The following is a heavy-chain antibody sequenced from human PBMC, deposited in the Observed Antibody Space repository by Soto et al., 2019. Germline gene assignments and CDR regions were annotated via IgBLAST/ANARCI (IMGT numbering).Heavy chain of an antibody. D-gene: IGHD2-15*01. Sequence: QVQLQESGPGLVKPSQTLSLTCTVSGGSISSGDYYWSWIRQPPGKGLEWIGYIYYSGGTYYNPSPRRRVTISVDTSKNQFSLKLSSVTAADTAVYYCARVIRVVAATHNGFDPWGQGTLVTVSS. CDR2: IYYSGGT. CDR1: GGSISSGDYY. J-gene: IGHJ5*01. V-gene: IGHV4-30-4*01. CDR3: ARVIRVVAATHNGFDP.